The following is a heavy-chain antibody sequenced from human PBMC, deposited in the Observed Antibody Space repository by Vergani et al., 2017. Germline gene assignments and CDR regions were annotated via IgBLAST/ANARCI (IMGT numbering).Heavy chain of an antibody. D-gene: IGHD3-22*01. J-gene: IGHJ3*02. CDR1: GFTFDDYA. CDR3: AKAIRRGRRITMIVVVPDAFDI. V-gene: IGHV3-9*01. CDR2: ISWNSGSI. Sequence: EVQLVESGGGLVQPGRSLRLSCAASGFTFDDYAMHWVRQAPGKGLEWVSGISWNSGSIGYADSVKGRFTISRDNAKNSLYLQMNSLRAEDTALYYCAKAIRRGRRITMIVVVPDAFDIWGQGTMVTVSS.